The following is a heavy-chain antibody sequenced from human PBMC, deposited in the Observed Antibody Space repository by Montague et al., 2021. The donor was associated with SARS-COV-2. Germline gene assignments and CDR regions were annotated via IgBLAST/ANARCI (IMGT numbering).Heavy chain of an antibody. CDR2: ISYDGSNK. Sequence: SLRLSCAASGFTFSSYGMHWVRQAPGKGLEWVAVISYDGSNKYYXDSVKGRFTISRDNSKNTLYLQMNSLRAEDTAVYYCAKDRQYCSSTSCYNYGYYYYYMDVWGKGTTVTVSS. D-gene: IGHD2-2*02. CDR1: GFTFSSYG. V-gene: IGHV3-30*18. J-gene: IGHJ6*03. CDR3: AKDRQYCSSTSCYNYGYYYYYMDV.